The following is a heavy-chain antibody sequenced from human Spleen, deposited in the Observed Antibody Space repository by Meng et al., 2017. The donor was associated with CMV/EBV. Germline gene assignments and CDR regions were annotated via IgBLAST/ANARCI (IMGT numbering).Heavy chain of an antibody. Sequence: GSLRLSCTVSGYSISSGYYWGWIRQPPGKGLEWIGSIYYSGSTNYNPSLKSRVTISVDTSKKQVSLRLSSVTAADTAVYYCAREGTSSYHYGMDVWGQGTTVTVSS. J-gene: IGHJ6*02. CDR3: AREGTSSYHYGMDV. CDR1: GYSISSGYY. CDR2: IYYSGST. V-gene: IGHV4-38-2*02. D-gene: IGHD6-6*01.